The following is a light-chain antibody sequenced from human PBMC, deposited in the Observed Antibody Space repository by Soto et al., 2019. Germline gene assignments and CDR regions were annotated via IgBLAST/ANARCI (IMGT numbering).Light chain of an antibody. Sequence: EIVMTQSPATLSVSPGERATLSCRASQSVSSNLAWYQQNPGQATRLLIYGASTRATGIPARFSGSGSGGEFTLNISSLQSEDFAVYYCQQYNNWPPLTFGGGTKVEIK. CDR2: GAS. CDR1: QSVSSN. J-gene: IGKJ4*01. V-gene: IGKV3-15*01. CDR3: QQYNNWPPLT.